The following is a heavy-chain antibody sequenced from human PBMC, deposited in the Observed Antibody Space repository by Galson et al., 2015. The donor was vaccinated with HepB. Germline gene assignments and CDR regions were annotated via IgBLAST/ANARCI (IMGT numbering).Heavy chain of an antibody. CDR3: AKSQNPASLRSTYPGDQYHYYYGLDV. CDR2: ISFDGGNK. J-gene: IGHJ6*02. Sequence: SLRLSCAASGFIFSTFGMHWVRQAPGKGLEWVAVISFDGGNKYYEDSVKGRFTISRDDSKNTLYMQMNSLRAEDTAVYYCAKSQNPASLRSTYPGDQYHYYYGLDVWGQGTTVTVSS. V-gene: IGHV3-30*18. CDR1: GFIFSTFG. D-gene: IGHD2-21*02.